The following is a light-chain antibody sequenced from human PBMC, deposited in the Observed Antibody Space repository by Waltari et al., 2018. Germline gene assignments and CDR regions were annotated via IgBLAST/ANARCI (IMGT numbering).Light chain of an antibody. J-gene: IGKJ4*01. CDR3: QKRNKWLVP. CDR1: QSVANY. Sequence: DIVLTQSPATLSLSPGERASLSCRARQSVANYLTWYQQKPGQAPRLLIYDVSNRATDISARVGGSGFATDFTFSISDQKPEDIVVYYCQKRNKWLVPFGGGTKVEIK. CDR2: DVS. V-gene: IGKV3-11*01.